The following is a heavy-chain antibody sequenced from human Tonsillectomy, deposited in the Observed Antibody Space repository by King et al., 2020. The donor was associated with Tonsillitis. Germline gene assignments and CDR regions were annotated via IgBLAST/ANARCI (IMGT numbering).Heavy chain of an antibody. CDR3: ARDLTIFGVVIEYYFDY. CDR1: GGSISSYY. D-gene: IGHD3-3*01. V-gene: IGHV4-4*07. CDR2: IYHTGST. J-gene: IGHJ4*02. Sequence: VQLQESGPGLVKPSETLSLTCTVSGGSISSYYWSWIRQPAGKGLEWIGRIYHTGSTNYNPSLKSRITMSLDTSKNQFSLKLTSVTAADTAVYYCARDLTIFGVVIEYYFDYWGQGTLVTVPS.